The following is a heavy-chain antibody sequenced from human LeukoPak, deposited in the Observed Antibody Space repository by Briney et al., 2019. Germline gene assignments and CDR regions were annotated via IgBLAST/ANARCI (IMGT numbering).Heavy chain of an antibody. CDR1: GFTFSSYW. Sequence: SGGSLRLSCAASGFTFSSYWMSWVRQAPGKGLEWVANIKQDGSEKYYVDSVKGRFTISRDNSKNTLYLQMNSLRAEDTAVYYCAKDHEYSSSNADYWGQGTLVTVSS. CDR3: AKDHEYSSSNADY. D-gene: IGHD6-6*01. J-gene: IGHJ4*02. CDR2: IKQDGSEK. V-gene: IGHV3-7*01.